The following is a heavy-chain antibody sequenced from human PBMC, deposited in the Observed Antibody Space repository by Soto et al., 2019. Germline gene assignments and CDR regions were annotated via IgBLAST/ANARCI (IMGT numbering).Heavy chain of an antibody. Sequence: SETLSLTCTVSGDSVSSSYTYWIRQPPGKGLEWMGYXXYSXXSNYNPSLKSRVTMSVDTTKTQVSLKLSSATAADTAIYYCARAPYASGPTYVASWGQGALVTVSS. V-gene: IGHV4-59*02. D-gene: IGHD3-10*01. CDR2: XXYSXXS. J-gene: IGHJ4*02. CDR1: GDSVSSSY. CDR3: ARAPYASGPTYVAS.